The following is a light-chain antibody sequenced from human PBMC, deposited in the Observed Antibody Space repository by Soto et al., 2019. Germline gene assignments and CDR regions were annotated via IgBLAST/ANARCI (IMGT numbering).Light chain of an antibody. J-gene: IGKJ2*03. Sequence: EIVMTQSPATLSLSPGDRATLFCRASLSVGSNLAWYQQKPGQAPRLLIYDASTRATGIPARFSGSGSGTQFALNISSLQSEDFALYFCQQYNDWPSYGFGQGTKLEI. CDR3: QQYNDWPSYG. V-gene: IGKV3D-15*01. CDR2: DAS. CDR1: LSVGSN.